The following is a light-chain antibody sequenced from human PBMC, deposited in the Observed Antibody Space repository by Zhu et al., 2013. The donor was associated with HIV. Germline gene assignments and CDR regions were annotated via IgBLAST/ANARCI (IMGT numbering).Light chain of an antibody. Sequence: EILLTQSPATLSVSPGDRVTLSCRASQNVNRNVAWYQQKPGQPPRLLISGASARASGIPPRFSGSGSGTEFTLTIGGLQSDDFAVYYCQQRSNWPPITFGQGTRLEIK. CDR2: GAS. CDR1: QNVNRN. CDR3: QQRSNWPPIT. J-gene: IGKJ5*01. V-gene: IGKV3-15*01.